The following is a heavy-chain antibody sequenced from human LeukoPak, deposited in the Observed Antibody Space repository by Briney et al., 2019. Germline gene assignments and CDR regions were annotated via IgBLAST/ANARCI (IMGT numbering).Heavy chain of an antibody. CDR3: VRDMDRGQWLVRPYN. D-gene: IGHD6-19*01. J-gene: IGHJ4*02. Sequence: ASVKVSCKTSGYIFIGYYMHWVRQAPGQGLEWMGWIDPKSGGTKYAQKFQGRVTMTRDMSISTAYMDLRRLKSDDTAVYYCVRDMDRGQWLVRPYNWGQGTLVTVSS. CDR2: IDPKSGGT. CDR1: GYIFIGYY. V-gene: IGHV1-2*02.